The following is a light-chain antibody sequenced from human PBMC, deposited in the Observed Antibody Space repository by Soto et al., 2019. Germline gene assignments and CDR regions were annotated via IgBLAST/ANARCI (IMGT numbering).Light chain of an antibody. V-gene: IGKV3-20*01. CDR1: QGVSSSY. J-gene: IGKJ1*01. Sequence: EIELTQSPGTLSASAGERATLSCRASQGVSSSYLAWYQQKPGQAPRLLIYGSSSRATFIPDRFSGGGSGTYGTHTISRLKPEDLAVYYCQQYGTSPPGRFGQGTKVDIK. CDR3: QQYGTSPPGR. CDR2: GSS.